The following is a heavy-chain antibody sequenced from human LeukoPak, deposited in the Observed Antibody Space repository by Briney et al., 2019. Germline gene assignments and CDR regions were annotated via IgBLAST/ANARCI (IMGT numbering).Heavy chain of an antibody. V-gene: IGHV4-30-4*08. J-gene: IGHJ4*02. D-gene: IGHD2-2*02. CDR3: ATAKEEYCSSTSCYKDDY. CDR2: IYYGGST. CDR1: GGSISSGDYY. Sequence: SQTLSLTCTVSGGSISSGDYYWSWIRQPPGKGLEWIGYIYYGGSTYYNPSLKSRVTISVDTSKNQFSLKLSSVTAADTPVYYCATAKEEYCSSTSCYKDDYWGQGTLVTVSS.